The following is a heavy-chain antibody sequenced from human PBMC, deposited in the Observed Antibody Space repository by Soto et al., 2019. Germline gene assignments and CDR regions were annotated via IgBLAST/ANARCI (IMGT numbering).Heavy chain of an antibody. CDR2: ISGSGGST. D-gene: IGHD2-2*01. CDR3: ATSPDIVVVPAAIN. CDR1: GFTFSSYA. V-gene: IGHV3-23*01. J-gene: IGHJ4*02. Sequence: GGSLRLSCAASGFTFSSYAMSWVRQAPGKGLEWVSAISGSGGSTYYADSVKGRFTISRDSSKNTLYLQMNSLRAEDTAVYYCATSPDIVVVPAAINWGQGTLVTVSS.